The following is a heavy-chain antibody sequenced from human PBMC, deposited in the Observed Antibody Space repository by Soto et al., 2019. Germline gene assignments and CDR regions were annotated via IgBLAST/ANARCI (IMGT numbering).Heavy chain of an antibody. CDR2: IRSKAYGGTT. Sequence: GGSLRLSFTASGFTFGDYAMSWFRQAPGKGLEWVVFIRSKAYGGTTEYAASVKGRFTISRDDSKSIAYLQMSSLKTEDTAVYYCARDKDRVSARSVPHFDYWGQGTLVTVSS. CDR1: GFTFGDYA. D-gene: IGHD2-21*02. CDR3: ARDKDRVSARSVPHFDY. V-gene: IGHV3-49*03. J-gene: IGHJ4*01.